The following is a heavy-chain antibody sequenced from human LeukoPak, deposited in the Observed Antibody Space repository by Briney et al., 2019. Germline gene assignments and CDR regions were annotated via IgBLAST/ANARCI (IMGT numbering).Heavy chain of an antibody. V-gene: IGHV3-23*01. Sequence: GGSLRLSCAASGFTFSSYAMSWVRPAPGKGLEWVSAISGSGGSTYYADSVKGRFTSSRDNSKNTLYLQMNSLRAEDTAVYYCAKDRQQLPAGDWFDPWGQGTLVTVSS. J-gene: IGHJ5*02. CDR3: AKDRQQLPAGDWFDP. CDR2: ISGSGGST. CDR1: GFTFSSYA. D-gene: IGHD6-13*01.